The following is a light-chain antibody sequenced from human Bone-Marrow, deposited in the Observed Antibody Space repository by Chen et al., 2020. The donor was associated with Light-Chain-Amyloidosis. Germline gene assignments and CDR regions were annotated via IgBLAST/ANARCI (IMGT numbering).Light chain of an antibody. J-gene: IGLJ2*01. CDR1: DLPTKY. V-gene: IGLV3-25*03. Sequence: SYELPQPPSVSVSPGQTARIPCSGDDLPTKYAYWYQQKPGQAPVLVIHRDTERPSGISERFSGSNSGTTATLTISGVQAEDEADYHCQSADSSGTYEVIFGGGTKLTVL. CDR2: RDT. CDR3: QSADSSGTYEVI.